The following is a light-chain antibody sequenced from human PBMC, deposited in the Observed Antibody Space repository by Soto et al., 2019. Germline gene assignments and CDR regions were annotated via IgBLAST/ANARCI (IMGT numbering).Light chain of an antibody. V-gene: IGKV3-11*01. Sequence: EIVLTQSPATLSLSPGETATLSCRASQSVSSYLAWYQQKPGQAPRLLIYDASNRATGIPARFSGSGSGTDFTLTISSLEPEDFAVYYCQQRSIWLFTFGPGTKVDIK. J-gene: IGKJ3*01. CDR2: DAS. CDR1: QSVSSY. CDR3: QQRSIWLFT.